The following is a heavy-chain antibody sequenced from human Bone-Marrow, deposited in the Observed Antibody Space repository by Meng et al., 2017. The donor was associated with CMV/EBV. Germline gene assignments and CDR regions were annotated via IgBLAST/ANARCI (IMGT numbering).Heavy chain of an antibody. V-gene: IGHV3-13*01. Sequence: GGSLRLSCTASGFTFSTYDFHWVRQPTGKGLEWVSSIGTVGDTYSIGSVKGRFIISREDAKNSVYLQMNGLRDGDTALYYCAKDTHYYDTRGAFDIWGQGTMVTVSS. CDR3: AKDTHYYDTRGAFDI. CDR2: IGTVGDT. CDR1: GFTFSTYD. J-gene: IGHJ3*02. D-gene: IGHD3-22*01.